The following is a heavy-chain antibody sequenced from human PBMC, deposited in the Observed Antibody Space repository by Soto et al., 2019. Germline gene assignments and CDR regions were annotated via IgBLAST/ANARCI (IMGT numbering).Heavy chain of an antibody. CDR1: GGSISSSNW. J-gene: IGHJ4*02. D-gene: IGHD6-13*01. CDR3: ARQVKGSNIAAARDWGYFDY. Sequence: KPSETLSLTCAVSGGSISSSNWWSWVRQPPGKGLEWIGEIYHSGSTNYNPSLKSRVTISVDKSKNQFSLKLSSVTAADTAVYYCARQVKGSNIAAARDWGYFDYWGQGTLVTVSS. V-gene: IGHV4-4*02. CDR2: IYHSGST.